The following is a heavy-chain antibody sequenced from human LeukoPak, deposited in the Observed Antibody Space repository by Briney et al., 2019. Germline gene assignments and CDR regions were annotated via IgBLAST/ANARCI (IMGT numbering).Heavy chain of an antibody. V-gene: IGHV3-33*01. D-gene: IGHD3-16*01. Sequence: GGSLRLSCAASGFTFSSYGMHWVRRAPGKGLEWVAVIWYDGSNKYYADSVKGRFTISRDNSKNTLYLQMNSLRAEDTAVYYCAREIYDGVDYWGQGTLVTVSS. CDR1: GFTFSSYG. CDR3: AREIYDGVDY. CDR2: IWYDGSNK. J-gene: IGHJ4*02.